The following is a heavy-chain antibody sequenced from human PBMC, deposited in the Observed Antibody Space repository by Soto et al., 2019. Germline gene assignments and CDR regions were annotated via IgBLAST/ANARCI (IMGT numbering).Heavy chain of an antibody. CDR1: GFDFGSFG. CDR2: IVVASGRT. CDR3: SADHPHTAIGWPV. Sequence: SVKVSCKASGFDFGSFGIQFLRQTRGRGLEWIGWIVVASGRTNYARQFQGRVAFSRDMSSTTAYMDLYDLKSDDTAVYFCSADHPHTAIGWPVWGQGTTVTVS. V-gene: IGHV1-58*02. J-gene: IGHJ6*02.